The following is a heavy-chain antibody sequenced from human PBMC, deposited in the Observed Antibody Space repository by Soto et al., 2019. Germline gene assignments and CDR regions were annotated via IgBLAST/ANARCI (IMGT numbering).Heavy chain of an antibody. J-gene: IGHJ3*02. CDR2: IIPIFGTA. D-gene: IGHD3-16*01. V-gene: IGHV1-69*06. CDR3: ARPYDGQAFDI. Sequence: SVKVSCKASGGTFSSYAISWVRQAPGQGLEWMGGIIPIFGTANYSPSFQGHVTISADKSISTAYLQWSSLKASDTAMYYCARPYDGQAFDIWGQGTMVTVSS. CDR1: GGTFSSYA.